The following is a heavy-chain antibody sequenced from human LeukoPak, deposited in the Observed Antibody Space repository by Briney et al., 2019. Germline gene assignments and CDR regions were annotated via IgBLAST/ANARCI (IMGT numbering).Heavy chain of an antibody. D-gene: IGHD4-17*01. CDR1: GFTFSSYA. CDR2: ISCDGSNK. V-gene: IGHV3-30-3*01. CDR3: ASYGDYAGDFDY. J-gene: IGHJ4*02. Sequence: PGGSLRLSCAASGFTFSSYAMHWVRQAPGKGLEWVAVISCDGSNKYYADSVKGRFTISRDNSKNTLYLQMNSLRAEDTAVYYCASYGDYAGDFDYWGQGTLVTVSS.